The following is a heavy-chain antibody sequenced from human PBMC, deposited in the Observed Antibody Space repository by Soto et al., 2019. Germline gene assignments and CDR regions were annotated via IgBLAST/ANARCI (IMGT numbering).Heavy chain of an antibody. D-gene: IGHD3-22*01. V-gene: IGHV3-23*01. Sequence: GGSLRLSCAASGFTFSSYAMSWVRQAPGKGLEWVSAISGSGGSTYYADSVKGRFTISRDNSKNTLYLQMNSLRAKDTAVYYCAKADWGFYYYDSSGYLTTKFDYSGQGTLVTVSS. J-gene: IGHJ4*02. CDR2: ISGSGGST. CDR1: GFTFSSYA. CDR3: AKADWGFYYYDSSGYLTTKFDY.